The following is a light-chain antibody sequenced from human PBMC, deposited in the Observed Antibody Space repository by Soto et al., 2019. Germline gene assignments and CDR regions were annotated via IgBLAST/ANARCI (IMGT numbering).Light chain of an antibody. CDR2: EVS. J-gene: IGLJ3*02. Sequence: QSALTQPASVSGSPGQSITICCTGTSSDVGGYNYVSWYQQHPGKAPKLMIYEVSDRPSGVSNRFAGSKSRNTASLTISGLQAEDEADYYCSSYTSSSTWVFGVGTKVTVL. CDR3: SSYTSSSTWV. V-gene: IGLV2-14*01. CDR1: SSDVGGYNY.